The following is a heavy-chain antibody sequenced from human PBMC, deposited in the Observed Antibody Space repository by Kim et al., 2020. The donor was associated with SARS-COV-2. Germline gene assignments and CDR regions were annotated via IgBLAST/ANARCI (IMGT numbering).Heavy chain of an antibody. J-gene: IGHJ4*02. CDR2: IYYSGST. Sequence: SDTLSLTCTVSGGSISSYYWSWIRQPPLKGLEWIGYIYYSGSTNYNPSLKSRVTISVDTSKNQFSLKLSSVTAADTAVDYCARTRGCSSSRDSWGQGSLV. D-gene: IGHD6-13*01. CDR1: GGSISSYY. CDR3: ARTRGCSSSRDS. V-gene: IGHV4-59*01.